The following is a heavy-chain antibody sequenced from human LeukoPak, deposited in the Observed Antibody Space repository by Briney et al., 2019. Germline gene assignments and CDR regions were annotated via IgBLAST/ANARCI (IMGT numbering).Heavy chain of an antibody. V-gene: IGHV3-48*03. D-gene: IGHD3-9*01. CDR1: GFTFSSYE. Sequence: GGSLRLSCAASGFTFSSYEMNWVRQAPGKGLEWVSYISSSGSTIYYADSVKGRFTISRDNAKNSLYLQMNSLRAEDTAVYYCARVLRLDYDILTGYPFDYWGQGTLVTVSS. J-gene: IGHJ4*02. CDR3: ARVLRLDYDILTGYPFDY. CDR2: ISSSGSTI.